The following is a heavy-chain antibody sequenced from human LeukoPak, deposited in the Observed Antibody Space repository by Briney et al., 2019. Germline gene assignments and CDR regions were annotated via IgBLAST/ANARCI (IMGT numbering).Heavy chain of an antibody. J-gene: IGHJ4*02. CDR1: GYSFTNYW. CDR3: ARRYASSDWYYFDY. V-gene: IGHV5-51*01. D-gene: IGHD6-13*01. CDR2: IYPGDSDT. Sequence: GESLKISCTGSGYSFTNYWIGWVRQMPGKGLEWMGIIYPGDSDTRYSPSFQGQITISADKSISTAYLQWSSLKASDTAMYYCARRYASSDWYYFDYWGQGTLVTVSS.